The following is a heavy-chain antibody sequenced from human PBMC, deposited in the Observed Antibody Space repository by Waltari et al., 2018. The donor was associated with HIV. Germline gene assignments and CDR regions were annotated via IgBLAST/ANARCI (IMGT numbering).Heavy chain of an antibody. CDR1: GLKFGTYG. Sequence: QVQLVESGGGVVQPGRSLRLPCVASGLKFGTYGMHWVRQAPGKGPEWVVLISYDGSNKYYRDSVKGRFTVSRDNSKNSLYLQVKRLGAEDTAIYYCARVKQWEVFGYFQYWGQGTLVTVSS. D-gene: IGHD1-26*01. V-gene: IGHV3-30*03. J-gene: IGHJ1*01. CDR2: ISYDGSNK. CDR3: ARVKQWEVFGYFQY.